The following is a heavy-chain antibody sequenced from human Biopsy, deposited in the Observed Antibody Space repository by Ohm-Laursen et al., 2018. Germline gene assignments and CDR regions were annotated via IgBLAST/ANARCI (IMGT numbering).Heavy chain of an antibody. CDR3: ARDER. CDR1: GFTFDDHA. J-gene: IGHJ4*02. D-gene: IGHD5-24*01. Sequence: GSLRLSCAASGFTFDDHAMHWVRQPPGKGLEWVANINPDGSVKYFADSVKGRFTISRDNAENSMYLQMSSLTVDDTAVYYCARDERWGQGTLVTVSS. V-gene: IGHV3-7*01. CDR2: INPDGSVK.